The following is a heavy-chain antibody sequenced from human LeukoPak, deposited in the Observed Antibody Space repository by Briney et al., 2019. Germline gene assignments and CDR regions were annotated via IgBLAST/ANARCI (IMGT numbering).Heavy chain of an antibody. CDR3: ARSPYGYAEYYFDY. D-gene: IGHD5-18*01. V-gene: IGHV4-59*01. Sequence: PSETLSLTCTVSGGSISSYYWSWIRQPPGKGLEWIGYIYYSGSTNYNPSLESRVTISVDTSKNQFSLKLSSVTAADTAVYYCARSPYGYAEYYFDYWGQGTLVTVSS. CDR1: GGSISSYY. CDR2: IYYSGST. J-gene: IGHJ4*02.